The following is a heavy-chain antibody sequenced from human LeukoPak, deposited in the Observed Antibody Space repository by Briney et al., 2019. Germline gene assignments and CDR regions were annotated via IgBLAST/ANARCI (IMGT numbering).Heavy chain of an antibody. J-gene: IGHJ6*03. V-gene: IGHV1-2*04. Sequence: ASVKVSCKASGYTFTGYYMHWVRQAPGQGLEWMGWINPNSGGTNYAQKFQGWVTMTRDTSISTAYMELRSLRSDDTAVYYCARDTIFGVNYMDVWGKGTTVTVSS. CDR3: ARDTIFGVNYMDV. D-gene: IGHD3-3*01. CDR1: GYTFTGYY. CDR2: INPNSGGT.